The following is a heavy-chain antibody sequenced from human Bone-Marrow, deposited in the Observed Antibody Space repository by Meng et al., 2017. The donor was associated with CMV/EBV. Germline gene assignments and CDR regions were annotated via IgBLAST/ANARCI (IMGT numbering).Heavy chain of an antibody. Sequence: ASVKVSCKASGYSFTDFGVSWVRQAPGQGLEWMGWISAYNGQKNYAQQFQGRVTMTTDTSTNTAYVDLRSLRSDDTAVYYCVRDLGSTPAIFFAYWGQGPLVTVSS. CDR3: VRDLGSTPAIFFAY. CDR2: ISAYNGQK. D-gene: IGHD4-23*01. CDR1: GYSFTDFG. V-gene: IGHV1-18*01. J-gene: IGHJ4*02.